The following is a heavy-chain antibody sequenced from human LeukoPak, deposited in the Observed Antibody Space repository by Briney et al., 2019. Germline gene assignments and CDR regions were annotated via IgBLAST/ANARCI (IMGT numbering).Heavy chain of an antibody. J-gene: IGHJ5*02. V-gene: IGHV1-24*01. Sequence: ASVKVSCKVSGYTLTELSMHWVRQAPGKGLEWMGGFDPEDGETIYAQKFQGRVTMTEDTSTDTAYMELSSLRPEDTAVYYCATLFSGWDNWFDPWGQGTLVTVSS. CDR1: GYTLTELS. CDR2: FDPEDGET. CDR3: ATLFSGWDNWFDP. D-gene: IGHD6-19*01.